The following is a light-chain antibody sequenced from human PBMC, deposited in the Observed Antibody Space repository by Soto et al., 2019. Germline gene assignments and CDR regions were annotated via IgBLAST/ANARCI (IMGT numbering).Light chain of an antibody. CDR2: GAS. J-gene: IGKJ2*01. CDR1: QSVSSNY. Sequence: EIVLTQSPGTLSLSPGDRATLSCRASQSVSSNYLAWYQQKPGQAPRLLIYGASRGAAGIPDRFSGSGSGTGFTLTIIRLEPEDFAVYFCQQYGRSPMFTFGQGTKLEVK. CDR3: QQYGRSPMFT. V-gene: IGKV3-20*01.